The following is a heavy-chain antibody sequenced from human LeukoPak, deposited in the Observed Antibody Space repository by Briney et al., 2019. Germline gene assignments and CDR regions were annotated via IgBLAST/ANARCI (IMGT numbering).Heavy chain of an antibody. Sequence: PSETLSLTCTVSGGSISSKNWWTWVRQPPGKILEWIGEVYRNGNTNYNPSLKSRDTMSVDKSKNQFSLQLTSVTAADTAVYYCARSNWGLDWGQGTLVTVSS. CDR1: GGSISSKNW. V-gene: IGHV4-4*02. J-gene: IGHJ4*02. D-gene: IGHD7-27*01. CDR2: VYRNGNT. CDR3: ARSNWGLD.